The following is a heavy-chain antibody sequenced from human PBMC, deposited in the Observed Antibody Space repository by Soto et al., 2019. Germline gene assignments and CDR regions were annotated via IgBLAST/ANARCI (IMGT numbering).Heavy chain of an antibody. D-gene: IGHD6-13*01. CDR1: GFTFSSYA. CDR2: ISGSGGST. CDR3: AKVLPQSRGYSSSLGYFDY. V-gene: IGHV3-23*01. Sequence: PGGSLRLSCAASGFTFSSYAMSWVRQAPGKGLEWVSAISGSGGSTYYADSVKGRFTISRDNSKNTLYLQMNSLRAEDTAVYYCAKVLPQSRGYSSSLGYFDYWGQGTLVTVSS. J-gene: IGHJ4*02.